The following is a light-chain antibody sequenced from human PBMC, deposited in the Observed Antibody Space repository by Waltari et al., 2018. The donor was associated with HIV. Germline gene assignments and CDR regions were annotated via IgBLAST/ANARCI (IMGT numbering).Light chain of an antibody. V-gene: IGLV3-21*04. Sequence: SYVLPQPPSVSVAPGKTARITCGGNNIGSKSVHWYQQRPGQAPVLVIYDDSDRPSGIPERFSGSNSGNAATLTISRVEAGDEADYYCHVWDSRSVTFGGGTKLTVV. J-gene: IGLJ2*01. CDR2: DDS. CDR3: HVWDSRSVT. CDR1: NIGSKS.